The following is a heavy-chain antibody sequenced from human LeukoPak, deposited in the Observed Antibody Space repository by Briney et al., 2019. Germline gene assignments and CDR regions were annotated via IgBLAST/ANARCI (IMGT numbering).Heavy chain of an antibody. D-gene: IGHD3-10*01. CDR3: ARRRERGYYYGSGSYYRAPFDY. V-gene: IGHV4-4*02. CDR2: INHSGST. J-gene: IGHJ4*02. Sequence: SETLSLTCAVSGGSISSSNWWSWVRQPPGKGLEWIGEINHSGSTNYNPSLKSRVTISVDTSKNQFSLKLSSVTAADTAVYYCARRRERGYYYGSGSYYRAPFDYWGQGTLVTVSS. CDR1: GGSISSSNW.